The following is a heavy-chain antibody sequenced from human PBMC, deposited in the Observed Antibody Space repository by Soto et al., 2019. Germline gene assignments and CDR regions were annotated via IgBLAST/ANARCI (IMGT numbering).Heavy chain of an antibody. V-gene: IGHV4-59*01. D-gene: IGHD1-26*01. CDR1: GGSISSYY. J-gene: IGHJ5*02. CDR3: ARRVGAPGLRLYNWFDP. CDR2: IYYSGST. Sequence: QVQLQESGPGLVKPSETLSLTCTVSGGSISSYYWSWIRQPPGKGLEWIGYIYYSGSTNYNPSLKSRVTISVDTSKNQFSLKLSSVTAADTAVYYCARRVGAPGLRLYNWFDPWGQGTLVTVSS.